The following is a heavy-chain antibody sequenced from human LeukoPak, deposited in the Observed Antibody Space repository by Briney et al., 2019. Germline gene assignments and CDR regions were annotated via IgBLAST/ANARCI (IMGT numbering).Heavy chain of an antibody. V-gene: IGHV4-34*01. J-gene: IGHJ6*01. CDR2: INHSGST. D-gene: IGHD2-2*02. CDR1: GGSFSGYY. CDR3: TRSGLTGMREYPRADYYYYGMDV. Sequence: SETLSLTCAVYGGSFSGYYWSWIRQPPGKGLEWIGGINHSGSTNYNPSLKSRVTISVDTSKNQFSLKLSSVTAADTAVYFCTRSGLTGMREYPRADYYYYGMDVWGQGTAVTVSS.